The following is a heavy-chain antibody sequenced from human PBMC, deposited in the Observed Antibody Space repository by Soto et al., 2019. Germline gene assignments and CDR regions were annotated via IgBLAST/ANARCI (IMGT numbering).Heavy chain of an antibody. D-gene: IGHD2-21*01. J-gene: IGHJ6*02. V-gene: IGHV1-2*02. Sequence: GASVKVSCKASVYAFTGYYVHWVREAPGQGLEWMGWINPETGGTSYAQKFQGRATLSRDTSINTAYLELSSLRFDDAAVYFCARERFQVISDGMDVWGQGTTVTVSS. CDR3: ARERFQVISDGMDV. CDR1: VYAFTGYY. CDR2: INPETGGT.